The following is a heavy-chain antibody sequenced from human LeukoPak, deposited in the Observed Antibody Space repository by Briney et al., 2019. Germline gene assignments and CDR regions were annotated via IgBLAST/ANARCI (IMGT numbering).Heavy chain of an antibody. J-gene: IGHJ3*02. CDR2: IFYSGST. D-gene: IGHD5-18*01. CDR1: GGSISNYY. V-gene: IGHV4-59*08. CDR3: ARLHLGYTYGDAFDI. Sequence: SETLSLTCTVSGGSISNYYWSWIRQPPGKGLEWIGYIFYSGSTNYNPSLKGRVTISVDTSKHQFSLNLSSVTAADTAVYYCARLHLGYTYGDAFDIWGQGTVVTVSS.